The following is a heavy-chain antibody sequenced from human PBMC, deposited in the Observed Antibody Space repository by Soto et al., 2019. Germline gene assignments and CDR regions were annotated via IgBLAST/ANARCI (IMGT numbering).Heavy chain of an antibody. CDR2: IYYSGST. CDR3: ARENGGGDSLYNWFDP. J-gene: IGHJ5*02. CDR1: GGSISSYY. V-gene: IGHV4-59*01. D-gene: IGHD4-17*01. Sequence: SETLSLTCTVSGGSISSYYWSWIRQPPGKGLEWIGYIYYSGSTNYNPSLKSRVTISVDTSKNQFSLKLSSVTAADTAVYYCARENGGGDSLYNWFDPWGQGTLVTVSS.